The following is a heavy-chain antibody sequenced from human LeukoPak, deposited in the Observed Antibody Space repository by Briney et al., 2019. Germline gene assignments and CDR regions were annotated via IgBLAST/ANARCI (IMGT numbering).Heavy chain of an antibody. CDR3: ARKRDDGDYHIDY. Sequence: SETLSLTCTVSGGSISSADYYWSWFRQYPGKGLEWIGYIWYNGITYYNPSLKSRVVISIYTSKNQFSLKLTSVTAADTAVYFCARKRDDGDYHIDYWGQGTLVTVSS. CDR2: IWYNGIT. J-gene: IGHJ4*02. D-gene: IGHD4-17*01. CDR1: GGSISSADYY. V-gene: IGHV4-31*03.